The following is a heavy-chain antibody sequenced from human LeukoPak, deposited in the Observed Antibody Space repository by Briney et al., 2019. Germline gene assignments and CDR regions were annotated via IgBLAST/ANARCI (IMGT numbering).Heavy chain of an antibody. J-gene: IGHJ3*02. CDR2: IYYSGST. CDR3: ARAGYDFWSGYPTPLSI. Sequence: PSETLSLTCTVSGGSISSYFGSWIRQPPGKGLEWIGYIYYSGSTNYNPSLKSRLTISVDTSKNQFSPKLSSVTAADTAVYYCARAGYDFWSGYPTPLSIWGQGTMVTVSS. CDR1: GGSISSYF. D-gene: IGHD3-3*01. V-gene: IGHV4-59*01.